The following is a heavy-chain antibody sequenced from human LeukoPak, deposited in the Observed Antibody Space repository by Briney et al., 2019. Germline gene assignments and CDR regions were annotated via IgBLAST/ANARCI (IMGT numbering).Heavy chain of an antibody. CDR1: GFTFRNFA. CDR3: AKDGQSFNSMYDYFDS. CDR2: IGGGDT. V-gene: IGHV3-23*01. D-gene: IGHD2-8*01. J-gene: IGHJ4*02. Sequence: GGSLRLSCSASGFTFRNFAISWVRQASGKGLEWVSSIGGGDTHYADSVKGRFTISRDDSRSTVDLQMSSLRAEDTAVYYCAKDGQSFNSMYDYFDSWGQGTLVTVSS.